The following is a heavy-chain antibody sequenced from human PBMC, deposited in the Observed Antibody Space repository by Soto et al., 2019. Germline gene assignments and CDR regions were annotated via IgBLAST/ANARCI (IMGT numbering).Heavy chain of an antibody. CDR2: IYYDGSNE. CDR1: GFIFGEYG. Sequence: GGSLRLSCGASGFIFGEYGMHWVRQAPGKGLEWVAVIYYDGSNEHYSESVRGRFTISRDNSKNMLYLEMNSLRAEDTAIYYCARWWNDEEWVETMDVWGQGTTVTVSS. V-gene: IGHV3-33*01. J-gene: IGHJ6*01. D-gene: IGHD1-1*01. CDR3: ARWWNDEEWVETMDV.